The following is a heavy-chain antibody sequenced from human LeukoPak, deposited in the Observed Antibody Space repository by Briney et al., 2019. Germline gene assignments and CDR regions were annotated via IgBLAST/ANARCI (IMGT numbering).Heavy chain of an antibody. CDR3: ARHEYSSSWFPPEYFDP. V-gene: IGHV4-38-2*02. J-gene: IGHJ2*01. CDR1: GYSISSGYY. Sequence: PSETLSLTCTVSGYSISSGYYWGWIRQLPGRGLEWIGSIYHSGSTFYTSSLKSGVTISVDTSKNKFSLKLSSVTAADTAVFFCARHEYSSSWFPPEYFDPWGRGTLVTVSS. CDR2: IYHSGST. D-gene: IGHD6-13*01.